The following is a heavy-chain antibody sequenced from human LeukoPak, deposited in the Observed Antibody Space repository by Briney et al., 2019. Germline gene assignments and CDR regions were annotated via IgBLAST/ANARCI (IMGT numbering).Heavy chain of an antibody. CDR1: GYTLTELS. V-gene: IGHV1-24*01. Sequence: ASVTVSCKVSGYTLTELSMNWVRQAPGKGLEWMGGFDPEDGETIYAQKFQGRVTMTEDTSTDTAYMELSSLRSEDTAVYYCATGGYSYPRIFDYWGQGALVTVSS. D-gene: IGHD5-18*01. CDR3: ATGGYSYPRIFDY. J-gene: IGHJ4*02. CDR2: FDPEDGET.